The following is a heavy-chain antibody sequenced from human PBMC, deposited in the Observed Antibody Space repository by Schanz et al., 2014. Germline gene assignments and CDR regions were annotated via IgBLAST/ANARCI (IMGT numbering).Heavy chain of an antibody. D-gene: IGHD5-12*01. CDR3: ARKVVATIGGYYDN. CDR1: GFGFSSYS. J-gene: IGHJ4*02. V-gene: IGHV3-23*04. Sequence: EVQLVESGGGLIQPGGSLRLSCAASGFGFSSYSMNWVRQAPGKGLEWVSVIGVDGTTTYYADSVRGRFTISSDSSKNTLYLQMSSLRADDTAVYYCARKVVATIGGYYDNWGQGTLVIVSS. CDR2: IGVDGTTT.